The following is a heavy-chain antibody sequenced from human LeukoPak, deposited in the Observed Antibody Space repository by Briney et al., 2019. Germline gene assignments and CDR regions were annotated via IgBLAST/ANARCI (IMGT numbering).Heavy chain of an antibody. CDR1: GFTFSSYA. Sequence: GGSLRLSCAASGFTFSSYAMSWVRQAPGKGLEWVSAISGSGGSTYYADSVRGRFTISRDNSKNTLYLQMNSLRAEDTAVYYYASPVVVVATREVDYWGQGTLITVSS. CDR2: ISGSGGST. D-gene: IGHD2-15*01. CDR3: ASPVVVVATREVDY. J-gene: IGHJ4*02. V-gene: IGHV3-23*01.